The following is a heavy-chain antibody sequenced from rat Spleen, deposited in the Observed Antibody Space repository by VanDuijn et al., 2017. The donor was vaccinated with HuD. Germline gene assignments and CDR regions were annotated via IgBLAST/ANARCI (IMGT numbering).Heavy chain of an antibody. Sequence: EVELVESGGGLVQPGRSLKLSCVASGFTFSSYDMAWVRQAPTKGLEWVASISTGGDNTYLRDSVKGRFTLSRDNAKNIQSLQMDSLRSEDTAIYYCTRGYVMDAWGQGASVTVSS. CDR2: ISTGGDNT. V-gene: IGHV5S13*01. J-gene: IGHJ4*01. CDR1: GFTFSSYD. CDR3: TRGYVMDA.